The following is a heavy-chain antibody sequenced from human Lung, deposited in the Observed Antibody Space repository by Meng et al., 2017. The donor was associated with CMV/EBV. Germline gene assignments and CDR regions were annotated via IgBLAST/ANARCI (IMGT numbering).Heavy chain of an antibody. D-gene: IGHD3-3*01. Sequence: GSLRLSCAASGFTFGGYWMHWVRQAPGKRPVWVSRIDGDGSSTSYADSVKGRFTISRDNAKNTLSLQMNSLGAEDTAIYYCARDLGGLVRDFDDWAQGTXVTVSS. CDR2: IDGDGSST. CDR3: ARDLGGLVRDFDD. CDR1: GFTFGGYW. V-gene: IGHV3-74*01. J-gene: IGHJ4*02.